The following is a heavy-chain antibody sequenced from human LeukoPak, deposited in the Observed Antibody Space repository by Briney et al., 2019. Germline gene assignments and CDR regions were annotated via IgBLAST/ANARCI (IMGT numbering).Heavy chain of an antibody. CDR3: ARPPSRGYSSSFEY. V-gene: IGHV5-51*01. J-gene: IGHJ4*02. D-gene: IGHD2-2*03. CDR2: IYPDESNI. CDR1: GYSFPTYW. Sequence: NHGESLKISCKGSGYSFPTYWIAWLRQMPGKGLEWMGIIYPDESNIRYSPPFQGQVTISADKSISTAYLQWSSLKASDTAMYYCARPPSRGYSSSFEYWGQGTLVTVSS.